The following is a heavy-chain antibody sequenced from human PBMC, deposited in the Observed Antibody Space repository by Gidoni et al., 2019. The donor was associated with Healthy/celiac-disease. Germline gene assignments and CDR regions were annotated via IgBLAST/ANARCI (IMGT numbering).Heavy chain of an antibody. J-gene: IGHJ6*03. V-gene: IGHV3-15*01. CDR3: TTGSRRDDILTGYYVYYYYYMDV. Sequence: EVQLVESGGGLVKPGGSLRLSCAASGFTFSNAWMSWVLQAPGKGLGWVGRIKSKTDGGTTDYAAPVKGRFTISRDDSKNTLYLQMNSLKTEDTAVYYCTTGSRRDDILTGYYVYYYYYMDVWGKGTTVTVSS. D-gene: IGHD3-9*01. CDR1: GFTFSNAW. CDR2: IKSKTDGGTT.